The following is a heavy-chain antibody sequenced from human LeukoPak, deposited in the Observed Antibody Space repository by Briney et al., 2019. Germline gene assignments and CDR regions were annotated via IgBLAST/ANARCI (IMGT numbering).Heavy chain of an antibody. D-gene: IGHD4-17*01. CDR1: GGSFSGYY. CDR2: INHSGST. CDR3: ASYGDSSPFDY. J-gene: IGHJ4*02. V-gene: IGHV4-34*01. Sequence: SSETLSLTCAVYGGSFSGYYWSWIRQPPGKGLEWIGEINHSGSTNYNPSLKSRVTISVDTSKNQFSLKLSSVTVADTAVYYCASYGDSSPFDYWGQGTLVTVSS.